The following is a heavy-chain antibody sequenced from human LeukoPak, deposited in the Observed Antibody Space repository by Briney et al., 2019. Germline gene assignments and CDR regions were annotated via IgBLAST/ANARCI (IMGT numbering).Heavy chain of an antibody. V-gene: IGHV3-11*01. CDR2: ISSSGSTI. J-gene: IGHJ4*02. Sequence: GGSLRLSCAASGFTFSDYYMSWIRQAPGKGLEWVSYISSSGSTIYYADSVKGRFAISRDNAKNSLYLQMNSLRAEDTAVYYCASLSSYGYSLDYWGQETLVTVSS. D-gene: IGHD5-18*01. CDR3: ASLSSYGYSLDY. CDR1: GFTFSDYY.